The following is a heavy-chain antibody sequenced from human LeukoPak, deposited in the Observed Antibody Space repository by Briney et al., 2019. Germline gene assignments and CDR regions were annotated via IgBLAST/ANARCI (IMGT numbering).Heavy chain of an antibody. CDR3: ARGGGDGRLSLNYFDY. D-gene: IGHD2-21*01. V-gene: IGHV1-69*04. CDR2: IIPILGIA. J-gene: IGHJ4*02. Sequence: GASVKVSCKASGYTFTTYGISWVRQAPGQGLEWMGRIIPILGIANYAQKFQGRVTITADKSTSTAYMELSSLRSEDTAVYYCARGGGDGRLSLNYFDYWGQGTLVTVSS. CDR1: GYTFTTYG.